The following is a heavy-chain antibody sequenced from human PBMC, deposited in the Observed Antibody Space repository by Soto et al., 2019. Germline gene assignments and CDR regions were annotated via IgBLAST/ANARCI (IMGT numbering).Heavy chain of an antibody. D-gene: IGHD3-22*01. V-gene: IGHV3-72*01. J-gene: IGHJ4*02. Sequence: EVQLVESGGGLVQPGGSLRLSCAASGFTFRDHYMDWVRQAPGKGLEWVGRSRDKANSYTTEYAASVKGRFTISRDASKNSLYLQMNSLKTEDTAVYYCARAFYDGSAYYCDYWGQGTLVTVAS. CDR1: GFTFRDHY. CDR2: SRDKANSYTT. CDR3: ARAFYDGSAYYCDY.